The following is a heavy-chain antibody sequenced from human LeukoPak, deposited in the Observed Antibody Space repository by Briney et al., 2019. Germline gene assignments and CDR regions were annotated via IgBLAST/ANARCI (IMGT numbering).Heavy chain of an antibody. CDR2: IYYSGST. CDR1: GRSINSHY. J-gene: IGHJ6*03. V-gene: IGHV4-59*11. Sequence: SETLSLTCTVSGRSINSHYWSWIRQPPGKGLEWIGYIYYSGSTNYNPSLKSRVTISVDTSRNQFSLKLSSVTAADSAVYYCARRTGYLNYYYYYYVDVWGNGTTVTVSS. CDR3: ARRTGYLNYYYYYYVDV. D-gene: IGHD3/OR15-3a*01.